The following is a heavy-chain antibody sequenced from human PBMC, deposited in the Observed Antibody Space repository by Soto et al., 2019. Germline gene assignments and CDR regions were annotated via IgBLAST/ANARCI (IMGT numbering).Heavy chain of an antibody. D-gene: IGHD1-1*01. Sequence: SETLSLTCIVSGGSISSYHWSWIRQPPGKGLEWIGHIYHSGSTNYNPSLKSRITISVDTSKNQFSLKLSSVTAADTAVYYCAREGGWKDYYYGMDVWGQGTTVTVLL. J-gene: IGHJ6*02. CDR3: AREGGWKDYYYGMDV. CDR1: GGSISSYH. V-gene: IGHV4-59*08. CDR2: IYHSGST.